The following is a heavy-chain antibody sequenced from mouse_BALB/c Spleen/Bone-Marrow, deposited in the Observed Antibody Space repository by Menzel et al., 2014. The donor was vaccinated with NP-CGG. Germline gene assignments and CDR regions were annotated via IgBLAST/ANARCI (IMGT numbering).Heavy chain of an antibody. CDR1: GYSITSTYS. CDR2: IHYSGSA. J-gene: IGHJ3*01. D-gene: IGHD4-1*02. V-gene: IGHV3-1*02. CDR3: ASTGTRGFAY. Sequence: EVKLQESGPDLVKPSQSLSLTCTVTGYSITSTYSWHWIRQFPGNKLEWMGYIHYSGSAYYNPSLKSRISITRDTSKNQFFLQLHSVTTADTAPYSCASTGTRGFAYWGQGTLVTVSA.